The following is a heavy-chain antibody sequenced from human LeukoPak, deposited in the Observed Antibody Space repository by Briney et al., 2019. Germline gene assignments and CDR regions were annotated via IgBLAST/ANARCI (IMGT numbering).Heavy chain of an antibody. V-gene: IGHV1-69*13. CDR3: ARDIPRPRGFDP. J-gene: IGHJ5*02. CDR1: GGTFSSYA. Sequence: SVKVSCKASGGTFSSYAISWVRQAPGQGPEWMGGIIPIFGTANYAQKFQGRVTITADESTSTAYMELSSLRSEDTAVYYCARDIPRPRGFDPWGQGTLVTVSS. CDR2: IIPIFGTA.